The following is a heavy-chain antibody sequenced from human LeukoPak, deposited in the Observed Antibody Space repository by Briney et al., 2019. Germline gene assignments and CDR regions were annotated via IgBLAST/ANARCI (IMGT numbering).Heavy chain of an antibody. CDR2: IYYSGST. D-gene: IGHD6-19*01. CDR1: GGPISSYH. J-gene: IGHJ4*02. Sequence: SETLSLTCTVSGGPISSYHWSWIRQPPRKGLEWIGSIYYSGSTNYNPSLKSRVTISVDTSNNQFSLKLSSVTAADTAVYYCARGFSGWTRYDYWGQGTLVTVSS. CDR3: ARGFSGWTRYDY. V-gene: IGHV4-59*01.